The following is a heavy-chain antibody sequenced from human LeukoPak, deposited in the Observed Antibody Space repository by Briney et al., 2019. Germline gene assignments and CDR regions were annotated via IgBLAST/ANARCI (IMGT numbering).Heavy chain of an antibody. CDR1: GFTFQHYA. Sequence: GGSLRLSCAASGFTFQHYAIHWVRQVPGKGLEWVSGINWNSAKIGYADSVKGRFTISRDNAKNSGSLQMNSLRGEDTALYYCAKDKSAFYNGYHWDLDIWGQGTLVTVSS. V-gene: IGHV3-9*01. J-gene: IGHJ4*02. CDR3: AKDKSAFYNGYHWDLDI. CDR2: INWNSAKI. D-gene: IGHD5-24*01.